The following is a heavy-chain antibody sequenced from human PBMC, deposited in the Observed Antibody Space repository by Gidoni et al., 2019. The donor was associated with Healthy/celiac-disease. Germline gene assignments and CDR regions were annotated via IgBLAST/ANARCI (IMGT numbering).Heavy chain of an antibody. D-gene: IGHD3-22*01. CDR2: ISSSSSYT. J-gene: IGHJ4*02. CDR3: ARDYHDSSGYSFVDY. V-gene: IGHV3-11*05. Sequence: QVQLVESGGGLVKPGGSLRLSCAASGFTFSDYYMSWIRQAPGKGLEWVSYISSSSSYTNYADSVKGRFTISRDNAKNSLYLQMNSLRAEDTAVYYCARDYHDSSGYSFVDYWGQGTLVTVSS. CDR1: GFTFSDYY.